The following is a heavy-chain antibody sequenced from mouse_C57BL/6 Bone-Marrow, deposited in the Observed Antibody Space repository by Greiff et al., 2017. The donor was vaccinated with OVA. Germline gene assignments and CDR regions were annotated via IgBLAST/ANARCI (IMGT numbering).Heavy chain of an antibody. CDR1: GYTFTSYW. Sequence: QVQLQQSGPELVKPGASVKLSCKASGYTFTSYWMHWVKQRPGQGLEWIGNINPSNGGTNYNEKFKSKATLTVDKSSSTAYMQLSSLTSEDSAVYYCARETAQARLFAYWGQGTLVTVSA. D-gene: IGHD3-2*02. J-gene: IGHJ3*01. V-gene: IGHV1-53*01. CDR3: ARETAQARLFAY. CDR2: INPSNGGT.